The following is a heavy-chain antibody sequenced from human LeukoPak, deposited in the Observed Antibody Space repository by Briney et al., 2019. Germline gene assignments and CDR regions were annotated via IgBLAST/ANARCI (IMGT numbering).Heavy chain of an antibody. CDR2: ISGSGGST. CDR3: AKDRDCSGGSCYPYYFDY. J-gene: IGHJ4*02. D-gene: IGHD2-15*01. V-gene: IGHV3-23*01. CDR1: GFTFSSYA. Sequence: GGSLRLSCAASGFTFSSYAMSWVRQAPGKGLEWVSAISGSGGSTYYADSVKGRFTISRDNSKNTLYLQMNSLRAEDTAVCYCAKDRDCSGGSCYPYYFDYWGQGTLVTVSS.